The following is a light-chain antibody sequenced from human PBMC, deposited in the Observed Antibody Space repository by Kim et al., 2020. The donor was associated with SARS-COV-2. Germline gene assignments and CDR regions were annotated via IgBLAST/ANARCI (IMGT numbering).Light chain of an antibody. CDR2: GAS. J-gene: IGKJ4*01. CDR3: QQYGSSPLT. CDR1: QSVSSSC. V-gene: IGKV3-20*01. Sequence: EIVLTQSPGTLSLSPGERATLSCRASQSVSSSCLAWYQQKPGQAPRLLIYGASSRATGIPDRFSGSGSGTDFTLTISRLEPEDFAVYYCQQYGSSPLTFGGGTKLEI.